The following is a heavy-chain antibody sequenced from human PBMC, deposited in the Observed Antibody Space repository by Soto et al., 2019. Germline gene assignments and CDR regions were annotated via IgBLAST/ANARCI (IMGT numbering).Heavy chain of an antibody. V-gene: IGHV3-21*01. CDR3: ARVVGLRYFDWLFAY. CDR2: ISSSSSYI. CDR1: GFTFSSYS. D-gene: IGHD3-9*01. J-gene: IGHJ4*02. Sequence: EVQLVESGGGLVKPGGSLRLSCAASGFTFSSYSMNWVRQAPGKGLEWVSSISSSSSYIYYADSVKGRFTISRDNAKNSLYLQMHSLRAEDTAVYYCARVVGLRYFDWLFAYWGQGTLVTVSS.